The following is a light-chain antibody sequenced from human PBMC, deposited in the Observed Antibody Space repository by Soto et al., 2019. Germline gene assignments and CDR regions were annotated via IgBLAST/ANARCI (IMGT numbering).Light chain of an antibody. CDR1: QVVRTS. J-gene: IGKJ5*01. Sequence: DIQLTQSPSFLCPSIGEGVSIXCRASQVVRTSFAWFQVNTGKAPKRLIYAASTLESGVPSRFSATVSATEFSRTITSLQPDDFATYYGQQLFDSPITFGQGTRLEIK. V-gene: IGKV1-9*01. CDR3: QQLFDSPIT. CDR2: AAS.